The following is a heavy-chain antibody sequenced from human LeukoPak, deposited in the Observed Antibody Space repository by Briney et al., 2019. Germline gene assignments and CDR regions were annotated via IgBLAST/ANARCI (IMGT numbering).Heavy chain of an antibody. CDR3: ATAVARIRGYFDY. CDR1: GGSFNGYY. J-gene: IGHJ4*02. D-gene: IGHD6-19*01. V-gene: IGHV4-34*01. CDR2: GDHRGGT. Sequence: PSETLSLTCAVYGGSFNGYYWSWIRQPPGKGLEWIGEGDHRGGTKYNPSLKSRVTISVDTSKNQFSLKLSSVTAADTAVYYCATAVARIRGYFDYWGQGTLVTVSS.